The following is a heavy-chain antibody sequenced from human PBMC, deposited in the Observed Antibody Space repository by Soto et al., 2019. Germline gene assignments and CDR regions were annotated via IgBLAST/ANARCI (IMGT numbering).Heavy chain of an antibody. CDR3: ARGARVAAAGTGWTTDY. Sequence: QVQLVQSGAEVKKPGSSVKVSCNASGGTFSSYAISWVRQAPGQGLEWMGGIIPIFGTSNYAQKFQGRVTITADESTSKAYMELSSLRSADTAVYYCARGARVAAAGTGWTTDYWGQGPLVTVSS. V-gene: IGHV1-69*01. CDR1: GGTFSSYA. CDR2: IIPIFGTS. D-gene: IGHD6-13*01. J-gene: IGHJ4*02.